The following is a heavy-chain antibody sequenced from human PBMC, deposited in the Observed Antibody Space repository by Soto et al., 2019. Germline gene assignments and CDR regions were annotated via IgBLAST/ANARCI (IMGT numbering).Heavy chain of an antibody. D-gene: IGHD2-2*01. Sequence: PGESLKISCKGSGYSFTSYWISWVRQMPWKGLEWMGRIDPSDSYTNYSPSFQGHVTISADKSISTAYLQWSSLKASDTAMYYCARQDIVVVPAAPYGMDVWGQGTTVTVSS. J-gene: IGHJ6*02. CDR1: GYSFTSYW. CDR2: IDPSDSYT. CDR3: ARQDIVVVPAAPYGMDV. V-gene: IGHV5-10-1*01.